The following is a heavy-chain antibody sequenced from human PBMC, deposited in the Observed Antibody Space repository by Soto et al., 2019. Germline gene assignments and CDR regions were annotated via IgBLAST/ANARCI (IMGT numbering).Heavy chain of an antibody. CDR2: IYYSGRT. Sequence: SETLSLTCAVYGGSFRSYYWGWIRQPPGKGLEWIGSIYYSGRTYNNPSLRSRVSMSIDTSKDQFSLKLKSVTAADTALYFCARQRTSVVTQAYFDVWGPGSLSPSP. CDR1: GGSFRSYY. CDR3: ARQRTSVVTQAYFDV. V-gene: IGHV4-39*01. D-gene: IGHD2-21*02. J-gene: IGHJ4*02.